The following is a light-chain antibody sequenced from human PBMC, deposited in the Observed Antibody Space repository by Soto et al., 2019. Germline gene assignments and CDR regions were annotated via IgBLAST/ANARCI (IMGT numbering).Light chain of an antibody. CDR2: GAS. J-gene: IGKJ1*01. CDR1: QSVSSN. V-gene: IGKV3-15*01. Sequence: EIVLTQSPATLSVSPGERATFSCRASQSVSSNLAWYQQKSGQAPRLLIYGASTRANGIPARFSGSGSGTEFTLTISSLQPDDFANYDGQQYDGNPTWTFGQGTKV. CDR3: QQYDGNPTWT.